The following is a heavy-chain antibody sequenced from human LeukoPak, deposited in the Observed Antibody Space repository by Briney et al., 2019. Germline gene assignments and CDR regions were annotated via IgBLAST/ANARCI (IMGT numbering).Heavy chain of an antibody. J-gene: IGHJ3*02. CDR1: GFTFSSHA. V-gene: IGHV3-23*01. D-gene: IGHD5-18*01. Sequence: GGSLRLSCAASGFTFSSHAMSWVRQAPGKGLEWVSAISGSGGSTYYADSVKGRFTISRDNSKNTLYLQMNSLRAEDTAVYYCATVLGGSYGYSVFGGDAFDIWGQGTMVTVSS. CDR2: ISGSGGST. CDR3: ATVLGGSYGYSVFGGDAFDI.